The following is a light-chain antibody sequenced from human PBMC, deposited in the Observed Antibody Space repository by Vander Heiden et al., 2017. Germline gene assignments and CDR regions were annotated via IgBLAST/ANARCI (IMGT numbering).Light chain of an antibody. CDR1: SSDVGGYNY. V-gene: IGLV2-14*01. CDR2: EVS. J-gene: IGLJ2*01. Sequence: QSALTQPASVSGSPGQSITISCTGTSSDVGGYNYVSWYQQHPGKAPKLMMYEVSNRPSGVSNRFSGSKSGNTASLTISGLQAEDEADYYCSSYTSSSTRLVFGGGTKLTVL. CDR3: SSYTSSSTRLV.